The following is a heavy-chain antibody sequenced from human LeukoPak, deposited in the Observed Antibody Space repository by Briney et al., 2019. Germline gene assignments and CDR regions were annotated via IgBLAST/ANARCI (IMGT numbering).Heavy chain of an antibody. Sequence: SETLSLTCTVSGYSISSGYYWGWIRQPPGKGLEWIGSIYHSGSTYYNPSLKSRVTISVDTSKNQFSLKLSSVTAADTAVYYCARDLRGAFDIWGQGTMVTVSS. J-gene: IGHJ3*02. CDR1: GYSISSGYY. CDR2: IYHSGST. V-gene: IGHV4-38-2*02. CDR3: ARDLRGAFDI.